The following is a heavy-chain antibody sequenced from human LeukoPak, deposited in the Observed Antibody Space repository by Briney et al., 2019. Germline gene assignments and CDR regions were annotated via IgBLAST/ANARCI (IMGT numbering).Heavy chain of an antibody. D-gene: IGHD6-19*01. CDR3: TRRDSSVYYFDY. Sequence: PGGSLRLSCSASGFTFSSYAMHWVRQASGKGLEWLGRIRSKANTYATAYAASVKGRFTISRDDSNNTAYLQMNSLKTEDTAVYYCTRRDSSVYYFDYWGQGTLVTVSS. V-gene: IGHV3-73*01. CDR1: GFTFSSYA. CDR2: IRSKANTYAT. J-gene: IGHJ4*02.